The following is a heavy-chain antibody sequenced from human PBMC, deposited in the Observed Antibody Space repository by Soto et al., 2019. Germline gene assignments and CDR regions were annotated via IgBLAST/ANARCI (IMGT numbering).Heavy chain of an antibody. V-gene: IGHV4-4*02. Sequence: SETLSLTCAVSGGSISSDNWWNWVRQSPGRGLEWIGEIFHSGGSNYNPSLKSRVTMSLDKSKNQFSLKLSSVTAADTAVYFCSGGPLVRFPYGNTVWGQGTLVTVSS. D-gene: IGHD3-9*01. J-gene: IGHJ4*02. CDR3: SGGPLVRFPYGNTV. CDR2: IFHSGGS. CDR1: GGSISSDNW.